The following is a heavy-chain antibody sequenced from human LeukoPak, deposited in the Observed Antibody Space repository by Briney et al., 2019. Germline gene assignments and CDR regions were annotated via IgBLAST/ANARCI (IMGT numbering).Heavy chain of an antibody. V-gene: IGHV1-8*03. Sequence: GASVKVSCKASGYTFTSYDINWVRQATGQGLEWMGWMNPNSGNTGYAQKFQGRVTITRNTSISTAYMELSSLRSEDTAVYYCARESYYYDSGFFDYWGQGTLVTVSS. CDR3: ARESYYYDSGFFDY. J-gene: IGHJ4*02. CDR2: MNPNSGNT. CDR1: GYTFTSYD. D-gene: IGHD3-22*01.